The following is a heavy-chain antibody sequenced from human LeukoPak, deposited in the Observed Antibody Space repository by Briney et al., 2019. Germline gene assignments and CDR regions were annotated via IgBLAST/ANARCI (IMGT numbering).Heavy chain of an antibody. CDR3: AKDPSGGDWNWFDP. J-gene: IGHJ5*02. D-gene: IGHD2-21*02. CDR2: ISGSGGST. V-gene: IGHV3-23*01. Sequence: GGSLTLSCAASGFTLSSYAMSWVRQAPGKGLEWVSAISGSGGSTYYADSVKGRFTISRDNSKNTLYLQMNSLRAEDTAVYYCAKDPSGGDWNWFDPWGQGTLVTVSS. CDR1: GFTLSSYA.